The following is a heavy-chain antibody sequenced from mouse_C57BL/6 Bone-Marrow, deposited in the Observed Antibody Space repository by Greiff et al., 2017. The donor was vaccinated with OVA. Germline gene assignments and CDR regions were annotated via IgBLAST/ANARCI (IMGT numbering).Heavy chain of an antibody. V-gene: IGHV5-6*02. CDR3: ARPCFR. J-gene: IGHJ4*01. Sequence: EVKLVESGGDLVKPGGSLKLSCAASGFTFSSYGMSWVRQTPDKRLEWVATISSGGSYTYYPDSVKGRFTISRDNAKNTLYLQMSSLKSEDTAMYYCARPCFRWGQGTSVTVSS. CDR1: GFTFSSYG. CDR2: ISSGGSYT.